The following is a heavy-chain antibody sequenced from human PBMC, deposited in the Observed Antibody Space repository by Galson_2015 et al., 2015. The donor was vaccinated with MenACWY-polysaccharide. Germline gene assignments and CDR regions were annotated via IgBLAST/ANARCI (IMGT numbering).Heavy chain of an antibody. CDR2: ISSSSSTI. CDR1: GFTFSSYS. J-gene: IGHJ6*02. Sequence: SLRLSCAASGFTFSSYSMNWVRHAPGKVLEWVSYISSSSSTIYYADSVKGRFTISRDNAKNSLYLQMNSLRAEDTAVYYCARDVIADYGMDVWGQGTTVTVSS. V-gene: IGHV3-48*01. D-gene: IGHD2/OR15-2a*01. CDR3: ARDVIADYGMDV.